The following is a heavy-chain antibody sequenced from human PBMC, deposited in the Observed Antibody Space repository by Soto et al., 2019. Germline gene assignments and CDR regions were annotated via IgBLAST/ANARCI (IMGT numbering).Heavy chain of an antibody. J-gene: IGHJ4*02. V-gene: IGHV4-30-4*01. CDR1: GGSITSDYSC. D-gene: IGHD7-27*01. Sequence: SETLSLTCTVSGGSITSDYSCWSWIRQPPGEGLEWIGHIFDSGTTYTNPSLRSQVAISLDTSKDHFSLTLSSVTAADTAVYYCARGPSGDKVHYWGQGALVTVSS. CDR2: IFDSGTT. CDR3: ARGPSGDKVHY.